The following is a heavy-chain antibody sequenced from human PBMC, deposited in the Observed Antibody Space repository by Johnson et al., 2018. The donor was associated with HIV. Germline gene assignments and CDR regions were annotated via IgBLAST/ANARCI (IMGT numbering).Heavy chain of an antibody. V-gene: IGHV3-23*01. CDR3: ASSSPRDAFDI. D-gene: IGHD3-10*01. CDR2: ISGSGGST. Sequence: EVQLIESGGRLVQPGGSLRLSCAASGFSFSSYGMNWVRQAPGKGLEWVSGISGSGGSTYYADSVKGRFTISRDNSKDTLYLRMNSLRAEDTAVYYCASSSPRDAFDIWGQGTMVTVSS. CDR1: GFSFSSYG. J-gene: IGHJ3*02.